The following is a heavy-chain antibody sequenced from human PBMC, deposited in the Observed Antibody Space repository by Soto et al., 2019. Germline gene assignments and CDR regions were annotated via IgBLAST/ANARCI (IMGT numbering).Heavy chain of an antibody. CDR3: ARDRSGPTYYYYGIDV. CDR1: GFTFSSYA. D-gene: IGHD5-12*01. V-gene: IGHV3-30-3*01. J-gene: IGHJ6*02. Sequence: GGSLRLSCAASGFTFSSYAMHWVRQAPGKGLEWVAVISYDGSNKYYADSVKGRFTISRDNSKNTLYLQMNSLRAEDTAVYYCARDRSGPTYYYYGIDVWGQGTTVTVSS. CDR2: ISYDGSNK.